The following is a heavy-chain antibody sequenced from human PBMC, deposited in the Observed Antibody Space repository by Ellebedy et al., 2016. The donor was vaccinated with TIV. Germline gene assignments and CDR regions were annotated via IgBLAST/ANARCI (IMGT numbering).Heavy chain of an antibody. V-gene: IGHV3-33*01. J-gene: IGHJ2*01. CDR2: IWYDGSNE. Sequence: GESLKISXAAAGFTFGSYGMHWVRQAPGKGLEWLASIWYDGSNEFYGESVKGRFTISRDNSKNTLYLQMNSLRAEDTAVYYCTRDSLGGLWGTGGYFDLWGRGTLLTVSS. CDR3: TRDSLGGLWGTGGYFDL. D-gene: IGHD7-27*01. CDR1: GFTFGSYG.